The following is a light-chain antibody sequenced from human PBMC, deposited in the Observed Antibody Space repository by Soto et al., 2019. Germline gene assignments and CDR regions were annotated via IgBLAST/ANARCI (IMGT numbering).Light chain of an antibody. CDR3: QHYNSYSEA. J-gene: IGKJ1*01. CDR1: QSVSSNH. CDR2: GGS. V-gene: IGKV3-20*01. Sequence: DIVLTQSPGTLSLSPGDRATLYCRASQSVSSNHLAWYQQKPGQAPRLIIYGGSSRATGIPDRFSGSGSGTDCTLTISSLQPDDFATYYCQHYNSYSEAFGQGTKVDIK.